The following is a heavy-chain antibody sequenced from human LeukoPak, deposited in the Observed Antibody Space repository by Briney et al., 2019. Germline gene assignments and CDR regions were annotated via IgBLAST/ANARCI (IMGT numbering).Heavy chain of an antibody. CDR2: ISAYNGNT. D-gene: IGHD5-24*01. J-gene: IGHJ4*02. CDR1: GYTFTSYG. CDR3: ARDKTMATPYLQGY. V-gene: IGHV1-18*01. Sequence: ASVKVSCKASGYTFTSYGISWVRQAPGQGLEWMGWISAYNGNTNYAQKLQGRVTMTTDTSTSTAYMELRSLRSDDTAVYYCARDKTMATPYLQGYWGQGTLVTVSS.